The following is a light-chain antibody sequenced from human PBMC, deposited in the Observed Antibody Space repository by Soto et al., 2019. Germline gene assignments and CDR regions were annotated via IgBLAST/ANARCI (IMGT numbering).Light chain of an antibody. CDR2: DAS. CDR1: QDITKY. J-gene: IGKJ2*01. CDR3: QQYDNFPFT. Sequence: DIQMTQSPSTLSASVGDRVTITCQASQDITKYLNWYQQKAGKAPKLQIYDASHLEAGVPLRFSGGGSGTEFTLTISSLQAEDVATYYCQQYDNFPFTFGHGTKVEI. V-gene: IGKV1-33*01.